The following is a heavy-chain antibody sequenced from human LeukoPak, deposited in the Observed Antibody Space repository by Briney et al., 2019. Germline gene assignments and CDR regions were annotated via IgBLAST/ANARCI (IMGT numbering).Heavy chain of an antibody. D-gene: IGHD6-19*01. Sequence: PSETLSLTCAVYGGSLSDYYWSWIRQPPGKGLEWIGEINHSGSTNYNPSLKSRVTISVDTSKNQFSLKLSSVTAADTAVYYCVRHSGWYFGYWGQGTLVTVSS. V-gene: IGHV4-34*01. CDR1: GGSLSDYY. CDR3: VRHSGWYFGY. CDR2: INHSGST. J-gene: IGHJ4*02.